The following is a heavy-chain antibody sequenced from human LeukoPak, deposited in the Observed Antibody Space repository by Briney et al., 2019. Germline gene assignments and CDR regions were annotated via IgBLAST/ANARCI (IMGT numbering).Heavy chain of an antibody. CDR3: AKSDLGGMDV. V-gene: IGHV3-23*01. CDR2: ISGGAGGT. CDR1: GFIFSTYG. Sequence: PGASLTLSCTTPGFIFSTYGMSWVRQAAGRGLSWVSYISGGAGGTHYADSVKGRFTISRDNSKNTVYLQMKSLRAEDTAVYYCAKSDLGGMDVWGQGTTVTVSS. D-gene: IGHD2-21*02. J-gene: IGHJ6*02.